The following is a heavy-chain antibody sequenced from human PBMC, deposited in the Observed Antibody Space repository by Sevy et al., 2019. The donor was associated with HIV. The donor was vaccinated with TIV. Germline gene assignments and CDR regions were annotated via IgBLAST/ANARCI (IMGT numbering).Heavy chain of an antibody. CDR1: GITVSSNY. V-gene: IGHV3-66*01. CDR3: ARAVEDFSDSSGWDWYFDL. Sequence: GGSLRLSCAVSGITVSSNYMGWVRQAPGKGLQWVSGIFASSNTHFADSVKGRFSISRDNSKNTMSLQMNSLSAEDTVVYYCARAVEDFSDSSGWDWYFDLWGRGTLVTVSS. CDR2: IFASSNT. D-gene: IGHD3-22*01. J-gene: IGHJ2*01.